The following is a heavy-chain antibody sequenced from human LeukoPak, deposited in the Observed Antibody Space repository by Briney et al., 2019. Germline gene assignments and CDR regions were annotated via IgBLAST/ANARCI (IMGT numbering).Heavy chain of an antibody. D-gene: IGHD4-17*01. J-gene: IGHJ4*02. CDR2: IRSNPDGGAT. CDR3: TRDGNYGDYIGAYFDY. V-gene: IGHV3-49*04. Sequence: GGSLRLSCTPSGFTFGDYAMSWVRQAPGKGLEWVGFIRSNPDGGATEVDASVKGRFTISRDDSKSIAYLRMNSSETEDKALYYCTRDGNYGDYIGAYFDYWGQGTLVTVSS. CDR1: GFTFGDYA.